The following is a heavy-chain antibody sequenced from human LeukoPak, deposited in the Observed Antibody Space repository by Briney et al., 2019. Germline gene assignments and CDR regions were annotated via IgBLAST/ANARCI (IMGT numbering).Heavy chain of an antibody. D-gene: IGHD6-6*01. V-gene: IGHV5-51*01. Sequence: GESLKISCKGSGFTFPDSWIGWVRQMPGKGLEWMGIIYPHDSHTTYSPSFQGQVTFSVDKSISTAYLQWSSLKASDTAIYYCARLLVAARYFVSWGQGTLVTVSS. CDR1: GFTFPDSW. CDR3: ARLLVAARYFVS. CDR2: IYPHDSHT. J-gene: IGHJ4*02.